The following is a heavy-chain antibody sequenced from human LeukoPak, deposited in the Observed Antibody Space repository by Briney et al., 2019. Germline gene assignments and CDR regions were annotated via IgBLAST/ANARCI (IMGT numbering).Heavy chain of an antibody. V-gene: IGHV4-34*01. Sequence: SETLSLTCAVYGVSFSGYYWSWIRQPPGKGLEWIGEINHSGSTNYNPSLKSRVTISVDTSKNQFSLKLSSVTAADTAVYYCARGRIQLWLLTWGQGTLVTVSS. D-gene: IGHD5-18*01. CDR1: GVSFSGYY. CDR3: ARGRIQLWLLT. J-gene: IGHJ5*02. CDR2: INHSGST.